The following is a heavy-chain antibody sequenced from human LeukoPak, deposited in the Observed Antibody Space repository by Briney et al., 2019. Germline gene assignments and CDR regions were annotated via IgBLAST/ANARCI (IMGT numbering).Heavy chain of an antibody. V-gene: IGHV3-69-1*01. CDR2: ITSGRTT. D-gene: IGHD2-2*01. J-gene: IGHJ4*02. CDR1: GFTFSDCY. CDR3: AKDPLGYCTSTSCY. Sequence: GGSLRLSCAASGFTFSDCYMSWIRQAPGKGPEWVSSITSGRTTYYADSVKGRFTISRDNSKNTLYLQMNSLRAEDTAVYYCAKDPLGYCTSTSCYWGQGTLVTVSS.